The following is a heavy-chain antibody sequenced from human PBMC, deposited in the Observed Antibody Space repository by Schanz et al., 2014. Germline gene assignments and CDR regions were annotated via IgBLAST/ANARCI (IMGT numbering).Heavy chain of an antibody. D-gene: IGHD6-13*01. CDR3: ARLESSSWYPRY. Sequence: QVYLVESGGDLVKPGGSLRLSCAASGFTFSDYYMAWIRQAPGKGLEWVSYISSSGSYTNYADSVKGRFTTSRDNGKKSMYLQMNSLRAEDTAVYYCARLESSSWYPRYWGQGTLVTVSS. CDR1: GFTFSDYY. CDR2: ISSSGSYT. V-gene: IGHV3-11*05. J-gene: IGHJ4*02.